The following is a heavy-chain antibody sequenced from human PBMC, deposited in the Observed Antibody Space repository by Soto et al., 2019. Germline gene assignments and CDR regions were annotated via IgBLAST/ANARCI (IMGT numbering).Heavy chain of an antibody. CDR1: GYSFTSYW. CDR2: IYPGDSDT. D-gene: IGHD3-10*01. CDR3: ARRGWLGELFTDAYHYYGMDV. Sequence: GESLKISCKGSGYSFTSYWIGWVRQMPGKGLEWMGIIYPGDSDTRYSPSFQGQVTISADKSISTAYLQWSSLKASDTAMYYCARRGWLGELFTDAYHYYGMDVWGQGTTVTVSS. J-gene: IGHJ6*02. V-gene: IGHV5-51*01.